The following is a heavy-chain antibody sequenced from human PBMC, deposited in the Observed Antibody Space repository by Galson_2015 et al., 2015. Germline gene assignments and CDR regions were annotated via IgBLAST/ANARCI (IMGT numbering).Heavy chain of an antibody. CDR2: ISSNGGST. Sequence: SLRLSCAASGFTFSSYAMHWVRQAPGKGLGYVSAISSNGGSTYYADSVKGRFTISRDNSKNTLYLQMSSLRAEDTVVYYCVNAVTLKGPEFDYWGQGTLVTVSS. CDR3: VNAVTLKGPEFDY. J-gene: IGHJ4*02. CDR1: GFTFSSYA. D-gene: IGHD5-18*01. V-gene: IGHV3-64D*06.